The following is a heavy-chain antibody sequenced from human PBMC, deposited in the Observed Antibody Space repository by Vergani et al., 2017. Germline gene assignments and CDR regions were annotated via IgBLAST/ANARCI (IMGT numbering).Heavy chain of an antibody. CDR1: GFTFSACP. CDR3: ASDTCDTSRYLQGGFDC. D-gene: IGHD3-22*01. Sequence: EVQLLQSGGGVIQPGGSLRLSCAASGFTFSACPMTWVRQAPGKGLEWVSAITARYPSTYYADSVKGRFTISRDNSKNMLYLQMNSLRAEDTAVYLCASDTCDTSRYLQGGFDCWGQGTLVSVSS. V-gene: IGHV3-23*01. J-gene: IGHJ4*02. CDR2: ITARYPST.